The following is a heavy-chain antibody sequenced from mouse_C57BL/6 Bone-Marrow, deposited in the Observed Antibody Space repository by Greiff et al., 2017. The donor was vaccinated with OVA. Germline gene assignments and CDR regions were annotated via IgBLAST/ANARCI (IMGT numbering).Heavy chain of an antibody. CDR1: GYTFTSYG. CDR2: IYPRSGNT. Sequence: VKLVESGAELARPGASVKLSCKASGYTFTSYGISWVKQRTGQGLEWIGEIYPRSGNTYYNEKFKGKATLTADKSSSTAYMELRSLTAEDSAVYFCARQGRGYWGQGTTLTVSS. V-gene: IGHV1-81*01. D-gene: IGHD3-3*01. CDR3: ARQGRGY. J-gene: IGHJ2*01.